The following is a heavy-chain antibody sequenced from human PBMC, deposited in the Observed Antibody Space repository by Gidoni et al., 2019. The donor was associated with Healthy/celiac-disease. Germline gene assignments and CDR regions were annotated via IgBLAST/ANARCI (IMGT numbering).Heavy chain of an antibody. CDR3: ARVRRAMVIGY. CDR1: GGSVSSGSYY. J-gene: IGHJ4*02. V-gene: IGHV4-61*01. Sequence: QVQLQESGPGLVQPSETLSLTCTVSGGSVSSGSYYWSWIRQPPGKGLEWIGYIYYSGSTNYNPSLKSRVTISVDTSKNQFSLKLSSVTAADTAVYYCARVRRAMVIGYWGQGTLVTVSS. CDR2: IYYSGST. D-gene: IGHD5-18*01.